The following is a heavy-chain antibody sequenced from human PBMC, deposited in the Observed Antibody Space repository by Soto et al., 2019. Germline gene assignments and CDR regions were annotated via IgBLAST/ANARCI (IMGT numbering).Heavy chain of an antibody. Sequence: HPGGSLRLSCAASGFTFSSYSMNWVRQAPGKGLEWVSYISSSSSTIYYADPVKGRFTISRDNAKNSLYLQMNSLRDEDTAVYYCARDRGYYGGNSYFDYWGQGTLVTVSS. CDR1: GFTFSSYS. J-gene: IGHJ4*02. D-gene: IGHD2-21*01. CDR2: ISSSSSTI. V-gene: IGHV3-48*02. CDR3: ARDRGYYGGNSYFDY.